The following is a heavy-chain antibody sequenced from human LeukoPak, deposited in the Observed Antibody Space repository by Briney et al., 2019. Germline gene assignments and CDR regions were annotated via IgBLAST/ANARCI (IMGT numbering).Heavy chain of an antibody. CDR2: IGNDGSST. Sequence: GGSLRLSCAASGFTFSTYWMHWVRQAPGKGLVWVSRIGNDGSSTSYADSVKGRFTISRDNAKNTLYLRMNSLRAEDTAVYYCTRGGRTTGGDYWGQGTLVTVSS. V-gene: IGHV3-74*01. CDR1: GFTFSTYW. J-gene: IGHJ4*02. CDR3: TRGGRTTGGDY. D-gene: IGHD1-7*01.